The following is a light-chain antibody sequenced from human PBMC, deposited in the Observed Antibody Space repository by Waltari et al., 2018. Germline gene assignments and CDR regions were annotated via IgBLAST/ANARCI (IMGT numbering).Light chain of an antibody. J-gene: IGKJ4*01. CDR1: QDVGSY. CDR2: SAS. Sequence: AIRLTQSPSSLSASKGDRVTITFRATQDVGSYLAWYKQTPGRAPNLLIYSASTLHTGVPSRVIGDGSRTNFSLTISCLQSDDFGTYFCQQYHTFPPTFGGGTKVEIK. V-gene: IGKV1-8*01. CDR3: QQYHTFPPT.